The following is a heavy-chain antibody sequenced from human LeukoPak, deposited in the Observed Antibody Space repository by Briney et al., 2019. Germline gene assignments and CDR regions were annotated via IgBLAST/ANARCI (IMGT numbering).Heavy chain of an antibody. D-gene: IGHD6-19*01. CDR3: ATGGYSSGLFDY. Sequence: GGSLRLSCAASGFTFSSYWMSRVRQAPGKGLEWVANIKQDGSEKYYVDSVKGRFTISRDDAKNSLYLQMNSLRAEDTAVYYCATGGYSSGLFDYWGQGTLVTVSS. CDR1: GFTFSSYW. J-gene: IGHJ4*02. V-gene: IGHV3-7*01. CDR2: IKQDGSEK.